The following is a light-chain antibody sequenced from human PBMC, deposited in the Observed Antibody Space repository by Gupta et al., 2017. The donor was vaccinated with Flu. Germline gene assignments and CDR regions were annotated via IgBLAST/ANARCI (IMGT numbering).Light chain of an antibody. CDR2: DAT. V-gene: IGKV3-11*01. CDR1: QTVSTY. J-gene: IGKJ5*01. CDR3: QQRASRPPVS. Sequence: VLTQSPDTLSLSPGERATLSCRASQTVSTYLAWYKHKAGQAPRLLIYDATNRAPGIPARFSGSGSGKDLTLTISSREPEDFAVYYRQQRASRPPVSLGQGPLLDIK.